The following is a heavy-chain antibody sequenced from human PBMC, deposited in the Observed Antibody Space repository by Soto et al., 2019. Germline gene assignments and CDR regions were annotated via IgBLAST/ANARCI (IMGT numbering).Heavy chain of an antibody. CDR3: ARCFFSFQFGNPKYYYYGMDV. D-gene: IGHD3-16*01. CDR2: IYPGDSDT. J-gene: IGHJ6*02. V-gene: IGHV5-51*01. Sequence: GESLKISCKGSGYSFTSYWIGWVRQMPGKGLEWMGIIYPGDSDTRYSPSFQGQVTISADKSISTAYLQWSSLKASDTAVYYCARCFFSFQFGNPKYYYYGMDVWGQGTTVTVSS. CDR1: GYSFTSYW.